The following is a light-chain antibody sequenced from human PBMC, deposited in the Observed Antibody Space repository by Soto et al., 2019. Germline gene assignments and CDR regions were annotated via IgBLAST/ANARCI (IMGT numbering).Light chain of an antibody. CDR3: QSWGGGVHWV. CDR1: SSDVGGYNY. V-gene: IGLV2-11*01. CDR2: DVT. Sequence: QSALTQPRSVSASPGQSVTISCTGTSSDVGGYNYVSWYQQHPGKAPKVVVYDVTKRPSGVPDRFSGSSSGADRYLTISSLQSEDEGDYYCQSWGGGVHWVFGGGTKLTVL. J-gene: IGLJ3*02.